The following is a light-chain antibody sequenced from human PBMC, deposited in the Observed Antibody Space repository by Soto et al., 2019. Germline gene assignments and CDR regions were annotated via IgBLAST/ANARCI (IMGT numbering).Light chain of an antibody. J-gene: IGKJ1*01. CDR2: KAS. Sequence: DIQMTQSPSTLSASVGDRVTITCRATQSISNSLAWYQQKPGKAPKLLIYKASSLESGVPSRFSGSGSGTEFTLTITNLQPDDFATYYCQHWTDYSWTFGQGTKVEVK. CDR1: QSISNS. V-gene: IGKV1-5*03. CDR3: QHWTDYSWT.